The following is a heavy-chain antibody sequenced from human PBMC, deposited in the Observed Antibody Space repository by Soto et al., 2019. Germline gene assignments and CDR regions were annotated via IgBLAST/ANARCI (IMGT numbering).Heavy chain of an antibody. CDR2: IWYDGSNK. J-gene: IGHJ4*02. CDR3: ARDTMSEVYFDY. V-gene: IGHV3-33*01. D-gene: IGHD3-3*01. CDR1: GFTFSSYG. Sequence: PGGSLRLSCAASGFTFSSYGMHWVRQAPGKGLEWVAVIWYDGSNKYYADSVKGRFTISRDNSKNTLYLQMNSLRAEDTAVYYCARDTMSEVYFDYWGQGTLVTVSS.